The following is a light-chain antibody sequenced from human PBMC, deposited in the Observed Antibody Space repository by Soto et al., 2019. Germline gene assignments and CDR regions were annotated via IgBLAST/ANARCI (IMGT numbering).Light chain of an antibody. V-gene: IGKV3-15*01. J-gene: IGKJ5*01. CDR2: GTY. CDR1: QSVSGN. CDR3: QQYDSWPL. Sequence: EIVLTQSPGTLSVSPGERVTVSCRASQSVSGNLAWYQQKPGQAPRLLIYGTYTRAAGIPARFSGTVSGTEFTLTISSLQSEDFAVYYCQQYDSWPLFGQGTRLEIK.